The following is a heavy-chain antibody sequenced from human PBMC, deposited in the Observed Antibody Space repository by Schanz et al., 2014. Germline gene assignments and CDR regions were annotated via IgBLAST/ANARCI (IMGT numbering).Heavy chain of an antibody. J-gene: IGHJ4*02. Sequence: QVQLVQSGAEVKKPGASVKVSCTASGYTFIDYYMHWVRQAPGQGLEWVGWIDPNGGATNHAQMLQGRVPMTRDTSISTAYMELSGLTSDDTAVYFCARDPYGKNSGDFDYWGQGTLVTVSS. CDR1: GYTFIDYY. V-gene: IGHV1-2*02. D-gene: IGHD4-17*01. CDR3: ARDPYGKNSGDFDY. CDR2: IDPNGGAT.